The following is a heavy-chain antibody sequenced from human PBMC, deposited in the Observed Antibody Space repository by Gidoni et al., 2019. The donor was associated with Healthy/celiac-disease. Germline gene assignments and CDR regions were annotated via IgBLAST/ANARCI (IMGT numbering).Heavy chain of an antibody. CDR1: GGSFSGYY. V-gene: IGHV4-34*01. J-gene: IGHJ5*02. D-gene: IGHD6-19*01. CDR3: ARGLSYSSGWYVSGGGYWFDP. CDR2: INHSGST. Sequence: QVQLQQWGAGLLKPSETLSLTCAVYGGSFSGYYCSWIRQPPGKGLEWIGEINHSGSTNYNPSLKSRVTISVDTSKNQFSLKRSSVTAADTAVYYCARGLSYSSGWYVSGGGYWFDPWGQGTLITVSS.